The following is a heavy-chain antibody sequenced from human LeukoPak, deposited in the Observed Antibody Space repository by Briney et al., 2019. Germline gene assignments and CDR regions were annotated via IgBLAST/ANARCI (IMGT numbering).Heavy chain of an antibody. CDR3: ARLIVGATRDAFDI. CDR2: IYPGDSDT. V-gene: IGHV5-51*01. CDR1: GYSFTSYW. Sequence: GKSLKISCKGSGYSFTSYWIGWVRPLPGKGLEWMGIIYPGDSDTRYSPSFQGQVTISADKSISTAYLQWSSLKASDTAMYYCARLIVGATRDAFDIWGQGTMVTVSS. J-gene: IGHJ3*02. D-gene: IGHD1-26*01.